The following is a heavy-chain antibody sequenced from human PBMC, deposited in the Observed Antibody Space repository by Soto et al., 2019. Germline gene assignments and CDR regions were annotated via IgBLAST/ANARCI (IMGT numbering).Heavy chain of an antibody. J-gene: IGHJ6*02. D-gene: IGHD2-15*01. CDR2: IKNEANFYTT. CDR3: TRVKLFPTPPKPGMDV. Sequence: GGSLRPSCVVSGFTFSDHYMDWVRQAPGKRLEWVGRIKNEANFYTTEYAASVTGRFSISRDDSENSLYLQMNSLKTEDTAVYFCTRVKLFPTPPKPGMDVWGQGTTVTVSS. CDR1: GFTFSDHY. V-gene: IGHV3-72*01.